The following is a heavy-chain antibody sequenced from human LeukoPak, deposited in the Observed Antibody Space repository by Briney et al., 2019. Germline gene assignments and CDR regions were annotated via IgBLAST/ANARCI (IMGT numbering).Heavy chain of an antibody. CDR3: ARDRPRTIFGVVIIHYGMDV. V-gene: IGHV1-18*01. D-gene: IGHD3-3*01. Sequence: ASVKVSCKASGYTFTSYGISWVRQAPGQGLEWVGWISAYNGNTNYAQKLQGRVTMTTDTSTSTAYMELRSLRSDDTAVYYCARDRPRTIFGVVIIHYGMDVWGQGTTVTVSS. CDR1: GYTFTSYG. J-gene: IGHJ6*02. CDR2: ISAYNGNT.